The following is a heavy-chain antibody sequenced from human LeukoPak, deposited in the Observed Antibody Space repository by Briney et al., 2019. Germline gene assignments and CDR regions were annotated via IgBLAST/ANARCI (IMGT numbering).Heavy chain of an antibody. V-gene: IGHV4-4*09. CDR3: ASGLEMATIAA. CDR1: GASISSYY. D-gene: IGHD5-24*01. J-gene: IGHJ5*02. Sequence: SETLSLTCTVSGASISSYYWSLIRQPPGKGLEWIGYISTSGSTNYNPSLKSRVTISVDTSKNQFSLKLSSVTAADTAVYYCASGLEMATIAAWGQGTLVTVSS. CDR2: ISTSGST.